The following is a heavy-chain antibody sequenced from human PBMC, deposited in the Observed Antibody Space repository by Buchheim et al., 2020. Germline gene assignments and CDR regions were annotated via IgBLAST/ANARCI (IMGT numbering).Heavy chain of an antibody. J-gene: IGHJ6*02. CDR2: ISYDGSNK. CDR1: GFTFSSYG. CDR3: AKGLELRPYYYYGMDV. V-gene: IGHV3-30*18. D-gene: IGHD1-7*01. Sequence: QVQLVESGGGVVQPGRSLRLSCAASGFTFSSYGMHWVRQAPGKGLEWVAVISYDGSNKYYADSVKGRFTISRDNSQNTLYLQMNSLRAEDTAVYYCAKGLELRPYYYYGMDVWGQGTT.